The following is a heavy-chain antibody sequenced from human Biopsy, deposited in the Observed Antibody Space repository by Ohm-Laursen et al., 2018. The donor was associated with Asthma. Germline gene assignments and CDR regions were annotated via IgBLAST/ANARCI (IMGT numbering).Heavy chain of an antibody. CDR1: GFTFSSYG. Sequence: SLRLSCTAAGFTFSSYGMYWVRRAPGKGLEWVSYISSSSSTIYYADSVKGRFTISRDNAKNSLYLQMNSLRDEDTAVYYCARFKRGYSYGYAGVFDYWGQGTLVTVSS. V-gene: IGHV3-48*02. CDR2: ISSSSSTI. CDR3: ARFKRGYSYGYAGVFDY. J-gene: IGHJ4*02. D-gene: IGHD5-18*01.